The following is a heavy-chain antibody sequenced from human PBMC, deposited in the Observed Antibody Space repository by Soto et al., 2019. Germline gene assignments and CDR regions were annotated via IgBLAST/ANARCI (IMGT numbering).Heavy chain of an antibody. J-gene: IGHJ5*02. CDR1: GGTFSSYT. CDR2: IIPILGIA. Sequence: QVQLVQSGAEVKKPGSSVKVSCKASGGTFSSYTISWVRQAPGQGLEWMGRIIPILGIANYAQKFQGRVTITADKSTSTADMELSSMRSEDTAVYYCASYLRVVTTVAPWGQGTLVTVSS. CDR3: ASYLRVVTTVAP. D-gene: IGHD2-21*02. V-gene: IGHV1-69*02.